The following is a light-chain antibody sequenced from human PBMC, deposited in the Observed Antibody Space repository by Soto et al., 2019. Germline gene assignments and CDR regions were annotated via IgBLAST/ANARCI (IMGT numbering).Light chain of an antibody. CDR3: QQYNNWPPYT. CDR1: QSISSN. J-gene: IGKJ2*01. Sequence: EIVMTQSPATLSVSPGERATLSCRASQSISSNLAWYQQKPGQAPRLLIYGASTRATGIPARFSGSGSGTEFTLTISSLQSEDFAVYCCQQYNNWPPYTFGQGTTLEIK. V-gene: IGKV3-15*01. CDR2: GAS.